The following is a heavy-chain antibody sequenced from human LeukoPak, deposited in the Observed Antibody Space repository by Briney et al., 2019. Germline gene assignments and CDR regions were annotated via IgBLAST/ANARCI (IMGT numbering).Heavy chain of an antibody. J-gene: IGHJ4*02. V-gene: IGHV3-33*01. CDR1: GGTFSSYG. CDR3: ARGVAVADLYFDY. CDR2: IWYDGSNK. Sequence: SCKASGGTFSSYGMHWVRQAPGKGLEWVAVIWYDGSNKYYADSVKGRFTISRDNSKNTLYLQMNSLRAEDTAVYYCARGVAVADLYFDYWGQGTLVTVSS. D-gene: IGHD6-19*01.